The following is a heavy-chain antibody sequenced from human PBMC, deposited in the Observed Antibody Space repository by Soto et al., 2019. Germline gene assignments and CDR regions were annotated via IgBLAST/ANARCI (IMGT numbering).Heavy chain of an antibody. CDR2: VYYTGNT. CDR1: VGFISSSTYY. D-gene: IGHD3-16*01. Sequence: SETLSLTCTFSVGFISSSTYYWGWIRQPPGKGLEWIGCVYYTGNTYDNPSLKSRVTISVDKSKNQFSLKLTSVTAADTAVYYCARQSGGGEHFYNGMDGWGQGTTGTVSS. CDR3: ARQSGGGEHFYNGMDG. J-gene: IGHJ6*02. V-gene: IGHV4-39*01.